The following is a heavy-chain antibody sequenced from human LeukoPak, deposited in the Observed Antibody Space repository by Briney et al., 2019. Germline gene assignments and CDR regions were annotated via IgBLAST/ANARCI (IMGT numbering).Heavy chain of an antibody. CDR2: IYPGDSDI. Sequence: GESLKISCKASGYSFTTYWIGWVRQMPGKGLEWMGMIYPGDSDIRYSPSFQGQVTISADKSIGTAYLQWSSLKASDTAMYYCARHVEDIVVVPAAIARYYYYMDVWGKGTTVTVSS. D-gene: IGHD2-2*02. J-gene: IGHJ6*03. CDR3: ARHVEDIVVVPAAIARYYYYMDV. V-gene: IGHV5-51*01. CDR1: GYSFTTYW.